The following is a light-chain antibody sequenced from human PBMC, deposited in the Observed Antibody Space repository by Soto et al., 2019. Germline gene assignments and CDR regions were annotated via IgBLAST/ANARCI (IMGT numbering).Light chain of an antibody. CDR2: AAT. Sequence: EIVMTQSPATLSVSPGERATLSCRASQTVHSNLAWYQHKSGQAPRLLIYAATTRATGIPARISGSGSGTEFTLTITSLQSEDFAVYFCQQYNDWPVYTFGPGTKLEIK. CDR1: QTVHSN. J-gene: IGKJ2*01. V-gene: IGKV3-15*01. CDR3: QQYNDWPVYT.